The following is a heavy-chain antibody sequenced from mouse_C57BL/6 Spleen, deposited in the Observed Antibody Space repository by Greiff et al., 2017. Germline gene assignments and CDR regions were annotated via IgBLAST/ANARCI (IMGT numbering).Heavy chain of an antibody. D-gene: IGHD1-1*01. CDR2: SRNKANDYTT. Sequence: EVKLVESGGGLVQSGRSLRLSCATSGFTFSDFYMEWVRQAPGKGLEWIAASRNKANDYTTEYSASVKGRFIVSRDTSQSILYLQMNALRAEDTAIYYCARDSHYYGSSYYWYCDVWGTGTTVTVSS. V-gene: IGHV7-1*01. CDR1: GFTFSDFY. CDR3: ARDSHYYGSSYYWYCDV. J-gene: IGHJ1*03.